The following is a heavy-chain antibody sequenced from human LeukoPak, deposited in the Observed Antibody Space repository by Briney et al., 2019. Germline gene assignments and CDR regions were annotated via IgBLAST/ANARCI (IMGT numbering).Heavy chain of an antibody. D-gene: IGHD5-24*01. CDR3: ASPGRDGQGVTFDI. Sequence: SVKVSCKASGGTFSSYAISWVRQALGQGLEWMGGIIPIFGTANYAQKFQGRVTITTDESTSTAYMELSSLRSEDTAVYYCASPGRDGQGVTFDIWGQGTMVTVSS. V-gene: IGHV1-69*05. CDR1: GGTFSSYA. J-gene: IGHJ3*02. CDR2: IIPIFGTA.